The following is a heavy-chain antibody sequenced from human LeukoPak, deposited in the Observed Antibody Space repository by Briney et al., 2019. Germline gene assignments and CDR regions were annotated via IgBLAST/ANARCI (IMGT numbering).Heavy chain of an antibody. D-gene: IGHD6-13*01. Sequence: GASVKVSCEASGGTFSSYAISWVRQAPGQGLEWMGGIIPIFGTANYAQKFQGRVTITADESTSTAYMELSSLRAEDTAVYYCARAPRPARIAAAFFDIWGQGTMVTVSS. CDR3: ARAPRPARIAAAFFDI. CDR1: GGTFSSYA. V-gene: IGHV1-69*01. CDR2: IIPIFGTA. J-gene: IGHJ3*02.